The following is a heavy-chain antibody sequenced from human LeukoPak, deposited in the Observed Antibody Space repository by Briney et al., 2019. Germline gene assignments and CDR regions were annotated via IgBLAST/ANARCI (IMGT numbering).Heavy chain of an antibody. Sequence: PSETLSLTCAVYGGSFSGYYWSWIRQPPGKGLEWTGEINHSGSTNYNPSLKSRVTISVDTSKNQFSLKLSSVTAADTAVYYCDSGYDIWGQGTMVTVSS. V-gene: IGHV4-34*01. J-gene: IGHJ3*02. CDR2: INHSGST. CDR3: DSGYDI. CDR1: GGSFSGYY.